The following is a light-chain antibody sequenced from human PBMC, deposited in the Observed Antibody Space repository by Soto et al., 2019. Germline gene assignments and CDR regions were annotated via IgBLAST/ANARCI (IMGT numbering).Light chain of an antibody. Sequence: QSVLTQPASVSGSPGQSITISCTGTSSDIGDYDYVSWYQQLPGKAPKLLIFDVTHRPSGVSDRFSGSKSGNTASLTISGVRPEDAADYYCCSYTDIALDVVFGGGTKLTVL. CDR3: CSYTDIALDVV. CDR2: DVT. J-gene: IGLJ2*01. CDR1: SSDIGDYDY. V-gene: IGLV2-14*03.